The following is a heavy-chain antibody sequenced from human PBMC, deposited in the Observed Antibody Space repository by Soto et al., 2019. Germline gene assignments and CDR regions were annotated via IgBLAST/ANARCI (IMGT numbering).Heavy chain of an antibody. CDR1: GFTFSSYW. V-gene: IGHV3-7*01. Sequence: EVQLVESGGGLVQPGGSLRPSCVDSGFTFSSYWMSWVRQAPVKGLEWVGNIKQDGSEENYVDSLKGRFTISRDNAKNSMYLQMNSLRVEDTAVYYCARIAATGRGWDVWGQGTTVVVSS. J-gene: IGHJ6*02. CDR2: IKQDGSEE. D-gene: IGHD6-13*01. CDR3: ARIAATGRGWDV.